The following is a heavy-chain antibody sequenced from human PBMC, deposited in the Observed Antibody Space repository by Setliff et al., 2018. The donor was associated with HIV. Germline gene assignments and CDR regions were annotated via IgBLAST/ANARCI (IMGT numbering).Heavy chain of an antibody. CDR2: IYHNGNT. J-gene: IGHJ4*02. Sequence: SETLSLTCAVSGYSISRDYYWGWIRQPPGKGLEWIGSIYHNGNTYYSPSLKSRVTISVDTSRNQFSLKLNSVTAADTAVYFCARMSISASVYFDYWGQGSQVTVSS. CDR1: GYSISRDYY. CDR3: ARMSISASVYFDY. D-gene: IGHD6-25*01. V-gene: IGHV4-38-2*01.